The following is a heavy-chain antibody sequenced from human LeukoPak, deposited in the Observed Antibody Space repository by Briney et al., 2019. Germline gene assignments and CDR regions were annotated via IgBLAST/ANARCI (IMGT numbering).Heavy chain of an antibody. CDR2: VSFDGSNE. CDR3: VRGVGYTLRS. J-gene: IGHJ5*02. Sequence: GGSLRLSCADYGLTFGTSAMHWARQAPGKGLEWVAVVSFDGSNEKYADSVRGRFTISRDNSKKMLYLQMNSLSREDTAVYYCVRGVGYTLRSWGQGTLVTVSS. V-gene: IGHV3-30-3*01. CDR1: GLTFGTSA. D-gene: IGHD1-1*01.